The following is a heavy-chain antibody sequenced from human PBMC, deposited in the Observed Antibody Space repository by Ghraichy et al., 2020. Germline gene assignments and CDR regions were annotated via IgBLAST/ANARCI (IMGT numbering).Heavy chain of an antibody. CDR1: GFTFSSYS. J-gene: IGHJ4*02. V-gene: IGHV3-74*01. D-gene: IGHD5-24*01. CDR3: ARVDQDGSNLLDY. CDR2: ISRGGGST. Sequence: GGSLRLSCAASGFTFSSYSMHWVRQAPGKGLEWVSRISRGGGSTYYADSVKGRFTISRDNAKNTLYLQMNSLRAEDTAVYFCARVDQDGSNLLDYWGQGTLVTVSS.